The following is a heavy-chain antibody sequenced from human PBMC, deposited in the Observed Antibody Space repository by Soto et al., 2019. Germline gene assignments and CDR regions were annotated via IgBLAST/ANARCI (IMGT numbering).Heavy chain of an antibody. Sequence: QVHLQQWGAGLLKPSETLSLTCAVNGGAFNGYYWTSIRQSPGKGLQWIGEINHSGTVDYNPSLKSRVTFSIDTSKKQFSLTLTSVTAADTAVYYCARAGAALVRGSIGGFDYWGQGTLVTVSS. J-gene: IGHJ4*02. V-gene: IGHV4-34*01. CDR3: ARAGAALVRGSIGGFDY. D-gene: IGHD3-10*01. CDR2: INHSGTV. CDR1: GGAFNGYY.